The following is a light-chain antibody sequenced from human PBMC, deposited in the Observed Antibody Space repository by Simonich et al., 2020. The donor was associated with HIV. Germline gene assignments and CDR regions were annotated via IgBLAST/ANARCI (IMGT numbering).Light chain of an antibody. V-gene: IGKV3-15*01. CDR1: QSVSSN. Sequence: EIVMTHSPAALSVSPGERATLSCRASQSVSSNLAWYQQKPGQAPRLLIYGASTRATRTPARFSGSGSGTDFTLTISSLEPEDFAVYYCQQRSNWPPLYTFGQGTKLEIK. CDR2: GAS. CDR3: QQRSNWPPLYT. J-gene: IGKJ2*01.